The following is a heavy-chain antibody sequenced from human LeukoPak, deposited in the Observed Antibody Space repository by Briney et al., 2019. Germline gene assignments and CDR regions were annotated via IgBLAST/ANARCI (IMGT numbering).Heavy chain of an antibody. CDR3: AKDSFDYVSGSYYLDY. Sequence: QAGGSLRLSCAASGFTFSSYGMNWVRQAPGKGLEWVSSISGSGGGTYYADSVKGQFTVSRDNSKNTLYLQMNSLRAEDTAVYYCAKDSFDYVSGSYYLDYWGQGTLVTVSS. CDR1: GFTFSSYG. CDR2: ISGSGGGT. J-gene: IGHJ4*02. V-gene: IGHV3-23*01. D-gene: IGHD3-10*01.